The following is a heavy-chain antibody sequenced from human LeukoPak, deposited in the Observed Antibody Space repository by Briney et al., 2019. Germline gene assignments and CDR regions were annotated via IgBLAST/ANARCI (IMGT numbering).Heavy chain of an antibody. CDR2: IYYSGST. V-gene: IGHV4-61*08. Sequence: PSETLSLTCSVSGDSVSSTAYYWSWIRQPPGKGLEWIGYIYYSGSTNYNPSLKSRVTISVDTSKNQFSLKLSSVTAADTAVYYCARDRIVGATYAFDIWGQGTMVTVSS. J-gene: IGHJ3*02. CDR3: ARDRIVGATYAFDI. D-gene: IGHD1-26*01. CDR1: GDSVSSTAYY.